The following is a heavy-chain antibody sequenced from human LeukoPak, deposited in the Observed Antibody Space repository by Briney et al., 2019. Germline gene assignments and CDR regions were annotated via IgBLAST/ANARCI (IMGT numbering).Heavy chain of an antibody. V-gene: IGHV3-7*01. D-gene: IGHD1-26*01. CDR2: IKQDGSEK. CDR3: ARDRSGSYLDY. CDR1: GFTFSSYW. Sequence: GGSLRLSCAASGFTFSSYWMSWVRQAPGKGLEWVANIKQDGSEKYYVDSVKGRFTISRDNSKNTLYLQMNSLRAEDTAVYYCARDRSGSYLDYWGQGTLVTVSS. J-gene: IGHJ4*02.